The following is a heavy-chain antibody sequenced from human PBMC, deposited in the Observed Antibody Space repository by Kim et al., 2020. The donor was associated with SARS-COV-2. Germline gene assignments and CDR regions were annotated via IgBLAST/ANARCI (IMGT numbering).Heavy chain of an antibody. Sequence: RGSLRLSCAASGFTFSSYGMHWVRQAPGKGLEWVAVISYDGSNKYYADSVKGRFTISRDNSKNTLYLQMNSLRAEDTAVYYCEKESGSGSYYAWTYYYYGMDVWGQGTTVTVSS. V-gene: IGHV3-30*18. D-gene: IGHD3-10*01. J-gene: IGHJ6*02. CDR3: EKESGSGSYYAWTYYYYGMDV. CDR1: GFTFSSYG. CDR2: ISYDGSNK.